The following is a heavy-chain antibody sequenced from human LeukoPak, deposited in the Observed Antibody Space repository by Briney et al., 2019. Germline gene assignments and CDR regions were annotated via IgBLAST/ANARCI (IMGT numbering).Heavy chain of an antibody. CDR1: GFTFSTYY. J-gene: IGHJ4*02. CDR2: ITGSSSYI. D-gene: IGHD6-6*01. CDR3: ASGFSSSPYSDY. V-gene: IGHV3-21*01. Sequence: PGGSLRLSCAASGFTFSTYYMNWVRQAPGKGLEWVSFITGSSSYIYYTDSVKGRFTISRDNAKNSLFLQMNSLRDEDTAVYYCASGFSSSPYSDYWGQGTLVTVSS.